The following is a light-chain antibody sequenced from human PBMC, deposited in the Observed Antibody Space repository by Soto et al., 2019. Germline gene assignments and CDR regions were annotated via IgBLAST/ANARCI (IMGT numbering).Light chain of an antibody. J-gene: IGLJ1*01. V-gene: IGLV1-44*01. Sequence: SVLTQPPSASGTPGQRVTISCSGSSSNIGTNTVHWYRQLPGTAPGLLMSSNHQRHSGVPDRFSGSKSGTSASLVINGLQSEDEADYYCATWDDSLNALYVFGTGTKVTVL. CDR1: SSNIGTNT. CDR2: SNH. CDR3: ATWDDSLNALYV.